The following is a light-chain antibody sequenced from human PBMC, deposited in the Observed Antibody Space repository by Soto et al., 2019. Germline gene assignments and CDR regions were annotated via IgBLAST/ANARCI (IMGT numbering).Light chain of an antibody. J-gene: IGKJ2*01. V-gene: IGKV3-11*01. CDR2: DAS. CDR3: QQRSTWPPA. Sequence: DTVLTQSPATLSLSPGERATLSCRASQNVFSYLGWYQHKPGQAPRLLIYDASNRATGIPARFSGSGSGTDFTLTISSLEPADSAVYYCQQRSTWPPAFGQGTKLEIK. CDR1: QNVFSY.